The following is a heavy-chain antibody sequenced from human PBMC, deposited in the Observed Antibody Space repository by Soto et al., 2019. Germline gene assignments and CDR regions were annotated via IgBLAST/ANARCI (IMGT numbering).Heavy chain of an antibody. J-gene: IGHJ4*02. CDR2: VNHSGTT. CDR3: ARGIGYCSSINCYSSRRLRFDS. CDR1: GGSFSGYY. D-gene: IGHD2-2*01. V-gene: IGHV4-34*01. Sequence: QVQLQQWGAGLLKPSETLSLTCAVYGGSFSGYYWTWIRQSPEKGLEWIGEVNHSGTTYYNPSLKTRVTISVHTPKNQFSLKMSSVTAAEPAVYYCARGIGYCSSINCYSSRRLRFDSWGQGTLVTVSS.